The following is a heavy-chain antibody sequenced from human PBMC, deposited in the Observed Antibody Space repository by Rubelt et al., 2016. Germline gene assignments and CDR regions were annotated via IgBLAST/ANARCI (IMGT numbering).Heavy chain of an antibody. D-gene: IGHD3-10*01. CDR2: IDPSDSYT. Sequence: EVQLVQSGAEVKKPGESLRISCKGSGYSFTSYWISWVRQMPGKGLEWMGRIDPSDSYTNYSPSFQGHVPISADKSISTAYLQWSSLKASDTAMYYCARIPGSGSSEINWFDPWGQGTLVTVSS. V-gene: IGHV5-10-1*03. CDR1: GYSFTSYW. J-gene: IGHJ5*02. CDR3: ARIPGSGSSEINWFDP.